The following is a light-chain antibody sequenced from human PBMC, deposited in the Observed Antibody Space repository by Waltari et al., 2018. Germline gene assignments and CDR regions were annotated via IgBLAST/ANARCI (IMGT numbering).Light chain of an antibody. Sequence: EIVLTQSPATLSVSPGERATLSCRASQSVSSNLDWYQQKPGQAPRLLINGASTRATGVPDRFSGSGSGTEFTLTISSLQSEDFAVYYCLQYNDWPPLTFGGGTKVEIK. CDR1: QSVSSN. CDR3: LQYNDWPPLT. J-gene: IGKJ4*01. CDR2: GAS. V-gene: IGKV3-15*01.